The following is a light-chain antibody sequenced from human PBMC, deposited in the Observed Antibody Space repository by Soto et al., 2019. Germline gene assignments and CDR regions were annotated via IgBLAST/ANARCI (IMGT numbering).Light chain of an antibody. Sequence: EIVLTQSPGTLSLSPGERATLSCKSSQSVSSSYLAWYQQKPGQAPRLLIYGASSRATGIPDRFSGSGSGTDCTLTISRLEPEDVAVYYCQQYGSSPRTFGQGTKVDI. CDR1: QSVSSSY. CDR3: QQYGSSPRT. CDR2: GAS. J-gene: IGKJ1*01. V-gene: IGKV3-20*01.